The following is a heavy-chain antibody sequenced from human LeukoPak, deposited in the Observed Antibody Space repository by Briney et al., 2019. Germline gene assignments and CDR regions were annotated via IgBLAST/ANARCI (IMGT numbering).Heavy chain of an antibody. D-gene: IGHD5-18*01. CDR2: INHSGST. CDR3: AGPDTAMVY. CDR1: GGSFSGYY. Sequence: SETLSLTCAVYGGSFSGYYWSWIRQPPGKGLEWIGEINHSGSTNYNPSLKSRVTISVDTSKNQFSLKLSSVTAADTAVYYCAGPDTAMVYWGQGTLVTVSS. J-gene: IGHJ4*02. V-gene: IGHV4-34*01.